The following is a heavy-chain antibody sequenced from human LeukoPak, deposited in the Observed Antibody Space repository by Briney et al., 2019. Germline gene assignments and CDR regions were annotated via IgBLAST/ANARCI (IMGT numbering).Heavy chain of an antibody. Sequence: HPGGSLRLSCAASGFTFSNYWMIWVRQAPGKGLEWVGNIKQDGSEKRYADSVRGRFTISRDNAQTSLYLQMNSLRAEDTAVYYCARDPRGYSGYDSGYWGQGTLVTVSS. J-gene: IGHJ4*02. V-gene: IGHV3-7*04. CDR3: ARDPRGYSGYDSGY. CDR2: IKQDGSEK. D-gene: IGHD5-12*01. CDR1: GFTFSNYW.